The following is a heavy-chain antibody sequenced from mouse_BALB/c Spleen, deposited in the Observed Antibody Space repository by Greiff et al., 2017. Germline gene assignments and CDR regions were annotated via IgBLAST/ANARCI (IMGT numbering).Heavy chain of an antibody. D-gene: IGHD1-1*01. J-gene: IGHJ4*01. CDR2: IWSDGST. CDR1: GFSLTSYG. CDR3: ARHYCGSSYAIDY. Sequence: QVQLKQSGPDLVAPSQSLSITCTVSGFSLTSYGVHWVRQPPGKGLEWLVVIWSDGSTTYNSALKSRLSISKDNSKSQVFLKMNSLQTDDTAMYYCARHYCGSSYAIDYWGPGTSVTVSS. V-gene: IGHV2-6-2*01.